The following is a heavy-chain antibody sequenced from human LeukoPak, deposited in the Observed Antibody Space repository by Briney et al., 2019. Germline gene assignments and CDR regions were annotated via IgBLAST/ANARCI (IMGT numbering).Heavy chain of an antibody. J-gene: IGHJ4*02. CDR1: GDSISSSHYY. Sequence: SETLSLTCNVSGDSISSSHYYWGWVRQPPGKGLEWIASIYYSGSTFYNPSLKSRVTISVDTSKNQFSLRLSSVTAADTAVYYCARVDIAVVPSTTFDYWGQGTLVTVSS. CDR3: ARVDIAVVPSTTFDY. CDR2: IYYSGST. D-gene: IGHD2-2*01. V-gene: IGHV4-39*01.